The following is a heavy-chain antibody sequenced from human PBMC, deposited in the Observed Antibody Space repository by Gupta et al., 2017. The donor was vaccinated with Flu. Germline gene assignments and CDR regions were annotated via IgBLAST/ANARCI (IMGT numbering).Heavy chain of an antibody. D-gene: IGHD6-6*01. V-gene: IGHV3-23*01. CDR1: GVTFRSYT. Sequence: EVQLLESGGGSVQPGGSLRLSCAASGVTFRSYTMRWVRQGPGKGLEWVSAICDNRVYTYYADSVTGRLHISRDNSMNTLFLQMNSLRAEDTAVYYCVKGSSSSRPYYFDYWGQGTLVTVSS. J-gene: IGHJ4*02. CDR2: ICDNRVYT. CDR3: VKGSSSSRPYYFDY.